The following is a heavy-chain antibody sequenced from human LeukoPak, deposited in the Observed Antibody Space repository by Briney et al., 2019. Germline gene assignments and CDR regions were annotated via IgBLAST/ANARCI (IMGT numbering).Heavy chain of an antibody. D-gene: IGHD2/OR15-2a*01. CDR1: GFDFSEHY. V-gene: IGHV3-72*01. CDR3: TSVSAGLVEY. CDR2: IRNKGRGGTT. Sequence: PGGSLRLSCAASGFDFSEHYMHWFRQAPGKGLEWIGRIRNKGRGGTTEYAASVKGRFTISRDDSKNSLFLQMSGLKTEDTAVYYCTSVSAGLVEYWGQGTLVTVSS. J-gene: IGHJ4*02.